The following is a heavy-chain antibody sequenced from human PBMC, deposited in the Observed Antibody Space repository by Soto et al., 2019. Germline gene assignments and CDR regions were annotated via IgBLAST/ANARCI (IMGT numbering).Heavy chain of an antibody. J-gene: IGHJ3*02. CDR1: GFTFSSYG. V-gene: IGHV3-33*01. CDR3: ARGDYYDTSGPFSDAFDI. CDR2: IWFDGNNK. D-gene: IGHD3-22*01. Sequence: GGSLRLSCAASGFTFSSYGMHWVRQAPGKGLEWVAVIWFDGNNKYYADSVRGRFTISRDNAKNTLYLQMNSLRAEDTAVYYCARGDYYDTSGPFSDAFDIWGQGTMVTVSS.